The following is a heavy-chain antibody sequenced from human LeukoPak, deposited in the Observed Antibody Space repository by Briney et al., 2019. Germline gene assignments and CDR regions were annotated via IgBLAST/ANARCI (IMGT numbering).Heavy chain of an antibody. V-gene: IGHV4-4*07. D-gene: IGHD6-19*01. CDR3: ARAREYKQWAFDL. CDR1: GASISDYH. CDR2: IYTRGTS. J-gene: IGHJ3*01. Sequence: SETLSLTCTVSGASISDYHWTWIRQSARMGLEWIGVIYTRGTSNYNPSLKSRITMSVDTSKRQFSLKLSSVTAADTAVYYCARAREYKQWAFDLWGQGTMVTVSS.